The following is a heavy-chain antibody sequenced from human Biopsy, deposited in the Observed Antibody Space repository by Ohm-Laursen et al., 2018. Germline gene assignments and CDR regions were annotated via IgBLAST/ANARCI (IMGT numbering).Heavy chain of an antibody. CDR3: ARELGDFWGGRQFDF. J-gene: IGHJ5*01. D-gene: IGHD3-3*01. CDR2: INAKTGDT. CDR1: GYTFTSYH. V-gene: IGHV1-2*02. Sequence: ASVKVSCKASGYTFTSYHVHWVRQAPGQGLEWMGWINAKTGDTNYAPKFQDRVTMTRDTSISTTYMELRRLTSDDTAVFYCARELGDFWGGRQFDFWGQGTLVTVSS.